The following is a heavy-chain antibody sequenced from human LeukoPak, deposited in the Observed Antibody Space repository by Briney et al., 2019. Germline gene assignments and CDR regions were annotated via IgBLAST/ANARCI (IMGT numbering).Heavy chain of an antibody. CDR1: GFTFSSYS. J-gene: IGHJ4*02. CDR3: ARRIYGGYEFTIDY. D-gene: IGHD5-12*01. Sequence: GGSLRLSCAASGFTFSSYSMNWVRQAPGKGLEWVSYISSSSSTIYYADSVKGRFTISRDNAKNSLYLQMNSLRAEDTAVYYCARRIYGGYEFTIDYWGQGTLVTVSS. CDR2: ISSSSSTI. V-gene: IGHV3-48*01.